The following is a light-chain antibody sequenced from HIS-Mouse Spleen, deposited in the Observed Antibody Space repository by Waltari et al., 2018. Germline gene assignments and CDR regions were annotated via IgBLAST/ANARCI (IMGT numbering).Light chain of an antibody. Sequence: SYVLTQPPSVSVAPGQTARITCGGINVGSKSVPWYQEKPGQAPVLVVYDDTDRPSGIPGRFSGSNSGNTATLTISRVEAGDEADYYCQVWDSSSDHVVFGGGTKLTVL. CDR3: QVWDSSSDHVV. V-gene: IGLV3-21*02. CDR2: DDT. CDR1: NVGSKS. J-gene: IGLJ2*01.